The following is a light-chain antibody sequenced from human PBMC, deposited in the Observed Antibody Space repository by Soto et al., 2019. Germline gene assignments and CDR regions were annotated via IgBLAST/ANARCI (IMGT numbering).Light chain of an antibody. CDR3: QHCDRYSPTWT. CDR2: QSA. CDR1: QRIGYW. J-gene: IGKJ1*01. V-gene: IGKV1-5*03. Sequence: DIQMTQSPSTLSASVGDRVSITCCARQRIGYWLAWYQQKPGKAPKLLIYQSAYLQSGVPSRFSGRGSATDLTLTLSSLQSDYFATCYCQHCDRYSPTWTFGQGTKVDIK.